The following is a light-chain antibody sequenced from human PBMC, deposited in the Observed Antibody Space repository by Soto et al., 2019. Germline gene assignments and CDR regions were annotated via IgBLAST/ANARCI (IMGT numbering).Light chain of an antibody. J-gene: IGKJ1*01. V-gene: IGKV3-15*01. CDR3: QQYNNWPRT. Sequence: EIVMTQSPATLSVLPGERATLSCRASQSVSSNLAWYQQKPGQAPRLLIYGASTRATGIPARFSGSGSGTEFTLTISSLQSEDFAVYYCQQYNNWPRTFGQGTKGDIK. CDR1: QSVSSN. CDR2: GAS.